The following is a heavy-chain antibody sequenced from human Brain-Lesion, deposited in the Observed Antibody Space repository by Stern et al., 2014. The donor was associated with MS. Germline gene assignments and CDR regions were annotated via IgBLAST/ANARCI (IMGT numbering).Heavy chain of an antibody. D-gene: IGHD3-3*01. CDR2: INPNTGGT. CDR3: ARDQRGITIFGVVTDYYYLGMDV. J-gene: IGHJ6*02. CDR1: GYIFTGYY. Sequence: VQLVESGAEVKKPGASVKVSCKTYGYIFTGYYIHWVRQAPGQGLEWMAWINPNTGGTKYAQKFQGRVTMSRDTSISTAYVELSSLTSDDTAVYYCARDQRGITIFGVVTDYYYLGMDVWGQGTTVTGSS. V-gene: IGHV1-2*02.